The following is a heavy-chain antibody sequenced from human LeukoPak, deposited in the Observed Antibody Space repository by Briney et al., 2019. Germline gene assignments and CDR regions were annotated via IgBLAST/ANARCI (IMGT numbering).Heavy chain of an antibody. Sequence: GGSLRLSCAASGNYWMHWVRQAPGKGLVWVSHINSDGSWTSYADSVKGRFTISEDNAKNTVYLQMNSLRAEDTAVYYCVSFYETYWGRGTLVTVSS. CDR3: VSFYETY. D-gene: IGHD2/OR15-2a*01. CDR1: GNYW. CDR2: INSDGSWT. V-gene: IGHV3-74*01. J-gene: IGHJ4*02.